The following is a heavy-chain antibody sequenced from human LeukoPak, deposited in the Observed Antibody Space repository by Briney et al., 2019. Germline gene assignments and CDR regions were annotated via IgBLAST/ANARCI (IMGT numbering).Heavy chain of an antibody. CDR2: INPSGGST. CDR3: ARYGHSPFFDY. Sequence: RASVKVSCKAPGYTFTNYHMNWVRQAPGQGLEWMGIINPSGGSTTNAQKFQGRVIMTRDMSTSTVYMELSSLRSEDTAVYFCARYGHSPFFDYWGQGTLVIVSS. J-gene: IGHJ4*02. V-gene: IGHV1-46*01. CDR1: GYTFTNYH. D-gene: IGHD4-17*01.